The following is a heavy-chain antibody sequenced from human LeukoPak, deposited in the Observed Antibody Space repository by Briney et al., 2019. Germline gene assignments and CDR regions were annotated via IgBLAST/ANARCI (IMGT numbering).Heavy chain of an antibody. D-gene: IGHD1-7*01. CDR2: IKEDGSDK. CDR1: GFTISSYW. J-gene: IGHJ3*02. V-gene: IGHV3-7*03. Sequence: GGSLRLSCVASGFTISSYWMHWVRQAPGKGLEWVANIKEDGSDKNYMDSAKGRFTISRDNAKNSLYLQMNSLRVEDTAVYYCARIRKLELRQTFDIWGQGTVVTVSS. CDR3: ARIRKLELRQTFDI.